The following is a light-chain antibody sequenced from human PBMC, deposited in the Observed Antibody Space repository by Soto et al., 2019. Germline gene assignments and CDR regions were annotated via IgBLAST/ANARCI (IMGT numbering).Light chain of an antibody. CDR1: SSDVGSYNF. V-gene: IGLV2-23*01. J-gene: IGLJ1*01. CDR3: CSYAGSSPYV. CDR2: EGS. Sequence: QSALTQPASVSGSPGQSFTISCTGTSSDVGSYNFVSWYQQHPGKAPKLMIYEGSKRPSGVSNRFSGSKSGNTASLTISGLQADDEADYYCCSYAGSSPYVFGTGTKVTVL.